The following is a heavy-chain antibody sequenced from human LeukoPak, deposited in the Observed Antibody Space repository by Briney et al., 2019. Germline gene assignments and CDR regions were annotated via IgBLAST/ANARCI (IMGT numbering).Heavy chain of an antibody. CDR2: ISSSGTTI. Sequence: GGSLRLSCAASGFTFSDYSMSWIRQAPEKGLEWVSHISSSGTTIYYADSVKGRFTISRDNAKNSLYLQMNSLRAEDAAVYYCARVRWLQLGGDYWGQGTLVTVSS. D-gene: IGHD5-24*01. CDR3: ARVRWLQLGGDY. CDR1: GFTFSDYS. J-gene: IGHJ4*02. V-gene: IGHV3-11*01.